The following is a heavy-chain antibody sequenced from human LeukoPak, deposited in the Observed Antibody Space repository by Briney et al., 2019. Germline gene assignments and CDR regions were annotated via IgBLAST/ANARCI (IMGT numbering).Heavy chain of an antibody. Sequence: ASVKVSCTASGYTFTSYYMHWVRQAPGQGLEWMGIINPSGGSTSYAQKFQGRVTISRDTSTNTVYMELNSLRSEDTAVYYCARGYSGIDYWGQGTLGTVSS. CDR2: INPSGGST. J-gene: IGHJ4*02. V-gene: IGHV1-46*01. D-gene: IGHD2-21*01. CDR1: GYTFTSYY. CDR3: ARGYSGIDY.